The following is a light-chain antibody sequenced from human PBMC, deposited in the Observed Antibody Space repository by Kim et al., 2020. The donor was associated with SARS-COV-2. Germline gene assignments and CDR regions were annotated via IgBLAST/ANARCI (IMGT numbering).Light chain of an antibody. V-gene: IGKV3-15*01. CDR2: SAP. CDR1: ETISIN. J-gene: IGKJ4*01. CDR3: QQYNNWPPVT. Sequence: PHEAAIRSCIASETISINYAWFQQKPGQSPRLLIYSAPTRSTGAPVRCSGGGSGTLFTLTISSMQAEDSAVYYCQQYNNWPPVTFGGGTKVDMK.